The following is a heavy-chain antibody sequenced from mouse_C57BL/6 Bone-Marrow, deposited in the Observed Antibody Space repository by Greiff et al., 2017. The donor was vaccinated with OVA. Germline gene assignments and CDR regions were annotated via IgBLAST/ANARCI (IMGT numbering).Heavy chain of an antibody. CDR3: ARGDYADFDY. J-gene: IGHJ2*01. CDR1: GYTFTSYW. D-gene: IGHD2-4*01. V-gene: IGHV1-7*01. CDR2: INPSSGYT. Sequence: QVQLQQSGADLAKPGASVKLSCKASGYTFTSYWLHWVKPRPGQGLEWIGYINPSSGYTKYNQKFKDKATLTADKSSSTAYMQLSSLTYEDSAVYYCARGDYADFDYWGQGTTLTVSS.